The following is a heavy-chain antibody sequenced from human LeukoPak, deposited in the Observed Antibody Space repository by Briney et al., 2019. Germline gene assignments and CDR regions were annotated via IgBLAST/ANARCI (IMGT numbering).Heavy chain of an antibody. CDR2: ISAYNGNT. CDR3: ARVPDSSGYQMNFDY. Sequence: ASVKVSCKASGYTFTSYGISWVRQAPGQGLEWMGWISAYNGNTNYAQKLQGRVTMTTDTSTSTAYMELSSLRSEDTAVYYCARVPDSSGYQMNFDYWGQGTLVTVSS. CDR1: GYTFTSYG. D-gene: IGHD3-22*01. J-gene: IGHJ4*02. V-gene: IGHV1-18*01.